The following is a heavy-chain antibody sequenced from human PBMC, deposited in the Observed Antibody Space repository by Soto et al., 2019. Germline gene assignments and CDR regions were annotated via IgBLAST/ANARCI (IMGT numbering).Heavy chain of an antibody. V-gene: IGHV1-18*01. Sequence: QVQLVQSGAEVKKPGASVKVSCKASGYTFTSYGISWVRQAPGQGLEWMGWISAYNGNTNYAQKRQGRVTMTTDTSTSTAYRELRSLRSDDTAVYYCARGSRKGYYGSGNKSYYGMDVWGQGTTVTVSS. CDR3: ARGSRKGYYGSGNKSYYGMDV. CDR2: ISAYNGNT. J-gene: IGHJ6*02. CDR1: GYTFTSYG. D-gene: IGHD3-10*01.